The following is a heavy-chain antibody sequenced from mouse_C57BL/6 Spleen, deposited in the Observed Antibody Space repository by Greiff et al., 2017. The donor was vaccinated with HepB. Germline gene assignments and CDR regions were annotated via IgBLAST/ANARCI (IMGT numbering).Heavy chain of an antibody. Sequence: EVKVEESGGGLVKPGGSLKLSCAASGFTFSSYAMSWVRQTPEKRLEWVATISDGGSYTYYPDNVKGRFTISRDNAKNNLYLQMSHLKSEDTAMYYCARDRSYAMDYWGQGTSVTVSS. CDR2: ISDGGSYT. V-gene: IGHV5-4*01. CDR1: GFTFSSYA. J-gene: IGHJ4*01. CDR3: ARDRSYAMDY.